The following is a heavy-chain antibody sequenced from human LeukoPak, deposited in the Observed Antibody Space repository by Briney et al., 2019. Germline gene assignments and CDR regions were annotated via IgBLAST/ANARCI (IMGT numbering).Heavy chain of an antibody. CDR3: AKSHGYSYGADY. J-gene: IGHJ4*02. D-gene: IGHD5-18*01. Sequence: GGTLRLSCAASGVTFSSYAMSWVRQAPGKGLEWVSAISGSGGSTYYADSVKGRFTISRDNSKNTLYLQMNSLRAEDTAVYYCAKSHGYSYGADYWGQGTLVTVSS. CDR1: GVTFSSYA. CDR2: ISGSGGST. V-gene: IGHV3-23*01.